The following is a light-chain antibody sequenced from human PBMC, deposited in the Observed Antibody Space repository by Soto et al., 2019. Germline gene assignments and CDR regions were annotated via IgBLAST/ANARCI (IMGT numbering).Light chain of an antibody. CDR1: QGIANY. CDR3: QKYNWFPFT. V-gene: IGKV1-27*01. J-gene: IGKJ3*01. Sequence: DIQMTQSQASLAASVGDRVIISCRATQGIANYLAWYQQKPGIVPKLLIYGASTLQSGVSSRFTGSGSGTDLTLTISSLQPEDVATYYCQKYNWFPFTFGPGTKVDIK. CDR2: GAS.